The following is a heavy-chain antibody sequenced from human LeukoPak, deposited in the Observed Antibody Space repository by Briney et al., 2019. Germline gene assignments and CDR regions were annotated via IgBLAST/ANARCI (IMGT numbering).Heavy chain of an antibody. CDR1: GGSISSYY. D-gene: IGHD2-2*01. Sequence: SETLSLTCTVSGGSISSYYWSWIRQPPGKGLEWIGYIYYSGSTNYNPSLKSRVTISVDTSKNQFSLKLSSVTAADTAVYYCARTWYSSTSCYFDYWGQGTLVTVSS. V-gene: IGHV4-59*01. CDR3: ARTWYSSTSCYFDY. CDR2: IYYSGST. J-gene: IGHJ4*02.